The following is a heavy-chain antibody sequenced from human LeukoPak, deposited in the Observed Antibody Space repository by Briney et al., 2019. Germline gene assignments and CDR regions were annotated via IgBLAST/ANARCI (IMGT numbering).Heavy chain of an antibody. Sequence: GESLRLSCAASGFTFSSYGMHWVRQAPGKGLEWVAFIRYDGSNKYYADSVKGRFTISRDNSKNTLHLQMNSLRAEDTAVYYCAKEGTQYSSSPLDYWGQGTLVTVSS. CDR1: GFTFSSYG. CDR2: IRYDGSNK. V-gene: IGHV3-30*02. CDR3: AKEGTQYSSSPLDY. J-gene: IGHJ4*02. D-gene: IGHD6-6*01.